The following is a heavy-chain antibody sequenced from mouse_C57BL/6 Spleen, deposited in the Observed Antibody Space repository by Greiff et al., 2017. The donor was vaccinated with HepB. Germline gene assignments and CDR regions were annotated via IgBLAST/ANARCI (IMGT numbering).Heavy chain of an antibody. J-gene: IGHJ3*01. CDR2: ISDGGSYT. D-gene: IGHD2-3*01. CDR1: GFTFSSYA. Sequence: EVHLVESGGGLVKPGGSLKLSCAASGFTFSSYAMSWVRQTPEKRLEWVATISDGGSYTYYPDNVKGRFTISRDNAKNNLYLQMSHLKSEDTAMYYCARDQDYDGYYPWFAYWGQGTLVTVSA. V-gene: IGHV5-4*01. CDR3: ARDQDYDGYYPWFAY.